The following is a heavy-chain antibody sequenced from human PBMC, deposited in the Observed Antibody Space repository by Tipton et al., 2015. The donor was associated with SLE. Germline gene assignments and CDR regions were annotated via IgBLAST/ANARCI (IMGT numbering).Heavy chain of an antibody. CDR1: GFSFSTYS. CDR3: TTGRTL. D-gene: IGHD3/OR15-3a*01. Sequence: SLRLSCAASGFSFSTYSMNWVRQAPGKGLEWVSSISFDSNYIYYADSVKGRFTISRDDSKDTLYLQMDSLKTEDTAVYYCTTGRTLWGQGTLVSVSS. V-gene: IGHV3-21*03. J-gene: IGHJ3*01. CDR2: ISFDSNYI.